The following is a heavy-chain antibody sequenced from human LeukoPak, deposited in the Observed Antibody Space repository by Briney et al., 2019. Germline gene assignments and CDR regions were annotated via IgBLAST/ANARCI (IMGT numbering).Heavy chain of an antibody. J-gene: IGHJ4*02. Sequence: GGSLRPSCAASGFTFDDYGMSWVRHAPGKGLELVSGIIWSGGRTGYADAVKGRFTISRDNDKNSLYLQTNSLRAEDTALYYCARDDYGSGSWNDYWGQGTLVTVSS. CDR3: ARDDYGSGSWNDY. D-gene: IGHD3-10*01. CDR2: IIWSGGRT. CDR1: GFTFDDYG. V-gene: IGHV3-20*04.